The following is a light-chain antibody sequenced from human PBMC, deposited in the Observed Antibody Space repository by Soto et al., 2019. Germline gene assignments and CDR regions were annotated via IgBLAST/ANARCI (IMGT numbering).Light chain of an antibody. CDR2: RAS. V-gene: IGKV3-15*01. CDR3: QQYHNLWT. J-gene: IGKJ1*01. Sequence: MTQSPSSLSASVGDRVTITCRASQSISNSLNWFQQRPGQAPRLLIYRASTRATNIPARFSGSGSGTEFTLTISSLQSEDFALYYCQQYHNLWTFGQGTRVDI. CDR1: QSISNS.